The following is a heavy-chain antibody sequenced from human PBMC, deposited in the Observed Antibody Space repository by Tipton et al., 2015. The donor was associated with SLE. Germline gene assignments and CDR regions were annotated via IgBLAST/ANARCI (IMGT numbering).Heavy chain of an antibody. Sequence: SLRLSCAASGFTFSNTWMNWVRQAPGKGLEWVGHIRSKTDGGTTDYAAPVKGRFTISRDNSKNTLYLQMNGLRPEDTAIYYCAKDPAFFGGFDYWGQGTLVSV. J-gene: IGHJ4*02. CDR3: AKDPAFFGGFDY. CDR1: GFTFSNTW. CDR2: IRSKTDGGTT. V-gene: IGHV3-15*07. D-gene: IGHD3-10*01.